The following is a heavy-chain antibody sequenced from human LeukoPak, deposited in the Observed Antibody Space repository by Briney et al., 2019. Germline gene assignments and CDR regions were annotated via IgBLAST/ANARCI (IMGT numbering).Heavy chain of an antibody. J-gene: IGHJ4*02. CDR3: ATGFGYSGSYYFDY. D-gene: IGHD1-26*01. Sequence: ASVKVSCKVSGYTLTELSMHWVRQAPGKGLEWMGGFDPEDGETIYAQKFQGRVTMTEDTSTDTAYMELSSLRSEDTVVYYCATGFGYSGSYYFDYWGQGTLVTVSS. CDR2: FDPEDGET. CDR1: GYTLTELS. V-gene: IGHV1-24*01.